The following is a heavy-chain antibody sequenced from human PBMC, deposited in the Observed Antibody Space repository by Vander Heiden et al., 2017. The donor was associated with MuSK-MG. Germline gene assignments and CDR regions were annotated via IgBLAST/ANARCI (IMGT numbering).Heavy chain of an antibody. CDR2: INPNSAAT. Sequence: QVQLVQSGAEVKKPGASVKVSCKASGYTFIAYYLHWVRQAPGQGPEWMGWINPNSAATNYAQKFQGWGTMTRDTSIRTAYMELRRLTSDDTAVYYCARDGVVPAARGTVGSYMDVWGQGTTVTVSS. J-gene: IGHJ6*02. V-gene: IGHV1-2*04. D-gene: IGHD2-2*01. CDR1: GYTFIAYY. CDR3: ARDGVVPAARGTVGSYMDV.